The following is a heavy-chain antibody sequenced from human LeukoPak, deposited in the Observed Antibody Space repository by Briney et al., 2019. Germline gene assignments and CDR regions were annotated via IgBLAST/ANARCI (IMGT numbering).Heavy chain of an antibody. J-gene: IGHJ5*02. V-gene: IGHV4-59*12. D-gene: IGHD3-16*02. Sequence: SETLSLTCTVSGGSISSYYWSWIRQPPGKGLKWIGNIYYSGYTTYSPSLRSRVTISVDKSKNQFSLKLSSVTAADTAVYYCARAHYVWGSYRYTGPWGQGALVTVSS. CDR3: ARAHYVWGSYRYTGP. CDR2: IYYSGYT. CDR1: GGSISSYY.